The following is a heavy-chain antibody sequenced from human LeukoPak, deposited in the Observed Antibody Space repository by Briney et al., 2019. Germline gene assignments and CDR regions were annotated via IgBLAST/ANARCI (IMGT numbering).Heavy chain of an antibody. D-gene: IGHD4-17*01. J-gene: IGHJ4*02. CDR3: AKERATVTTTYFDY. CDR2: IYSGGST. CDR1: EFSVGSNY. Sequence: PPGGSLRLSCAASEFSVGSNYMTWVRQAPGKGLEWVSLIYSGGSTYYADSVKGRFTISRDNSKNTLYLQMNSLRAEDTAVYYCAKERATVTTTYFDYWGQGTLVTVSS. V-gene: IGHV3-66*01.